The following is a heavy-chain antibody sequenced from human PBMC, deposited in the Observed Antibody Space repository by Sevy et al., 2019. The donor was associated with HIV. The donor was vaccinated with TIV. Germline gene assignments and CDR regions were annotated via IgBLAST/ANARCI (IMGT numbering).Heavy chain of an antibody. V-gene: IGHV3-30*04. CDR3: ASLGAFDY. CDR2: ISYDGSNK. J-gene: IGHJ4*02. Sequence: GGSLRLSCAASGFTLSSYAMHWVRQAPGKGLEWVAVISYDGSNKYYADSVKGRFTISRDNSKNTLYLQMNSLRAEDTAVYYCASLGAFDYWGQGTLVTVSS. CDR1: GFTLSSYA.